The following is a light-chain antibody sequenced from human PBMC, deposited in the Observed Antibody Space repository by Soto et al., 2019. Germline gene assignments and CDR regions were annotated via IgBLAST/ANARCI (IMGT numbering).Light chain of an antibody. CDR2: DAS. J-gene: IGKJ5*01. CDR1: QSVRSNF. Sequence: EIVLTQSPGTLSLSPGERATLSCRAIQSVRSNFLAWYQQKPGQAPRLLIYDASNRATGIPARFSGSGSGTDFTLTISSLEPEDFAVYYCQQRSNWPPITFGQGTRLEI. CDR3: QQRSNWPPIT. V-gene: IGKV3-11*01.